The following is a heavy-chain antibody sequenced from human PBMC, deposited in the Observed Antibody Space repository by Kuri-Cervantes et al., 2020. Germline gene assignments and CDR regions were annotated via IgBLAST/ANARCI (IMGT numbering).Heavy chain of an antibody. CDR2: ISYDGSNK. CDR3: AKDWGSTSEVDY. V-gene: IGHV3-30*18. Sequence: GESLKISCAASGFTFSSYGMHWVRQAPGKGLEWVAVISYDGSNKYYADSVKGRFTISRDNSKNTLYLQMNSLRAEDTAVYYCAKDWGSTSEVDYWGQGTLVTVSS. D-gene: IGHD2-2*01. J-gene: IGHJ4*02. CDR1: GFTFSSYG.